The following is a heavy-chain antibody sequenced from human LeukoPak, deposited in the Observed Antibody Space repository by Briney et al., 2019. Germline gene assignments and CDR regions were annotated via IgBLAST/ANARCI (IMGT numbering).Heavy chain of an antibody. CDR3: ARCIVGPGGTFDGFDI. CDR1: GGSISSGGYY. CDR2: IYSSGST. V-gene: IGHV4-31*03. D-gene: IGHD1-26*01. J-gene: IGHJ3*02. Sequence: PSETLSLTCTASGGSISSGGYYWSWIRQFPGRGLEWIGYIYSSGSTYYNPSLQSRVIISVDTSKIQFSLNLSFVTAADTAMYYCARCIVGPGGTFDGFDIWGHGTMVTVSS.